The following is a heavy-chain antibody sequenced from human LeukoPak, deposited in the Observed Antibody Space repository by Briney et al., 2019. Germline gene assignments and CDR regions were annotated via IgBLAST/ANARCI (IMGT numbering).Heavy chain of an antibody. V-gene: IGHV3-33*01. CDR3: ARDRYSYGYGLYYYYGMDV. CDR1: GFTFSSYG. CDR2: IWYDGSNK. Sequence: PGGSLRLSCAASGFTFSSYGMHWVRQAPGKGLEWVAVIWYDGSNKYYADSVKGRFTISRDNSKNTLYLQMNSLRAEDTAVYYCARDRYSYGYGLYYYYGMDVWGQGTTVTVSS. D-gene: IGHD5-18*01. J-gene: IGHJ6*02.